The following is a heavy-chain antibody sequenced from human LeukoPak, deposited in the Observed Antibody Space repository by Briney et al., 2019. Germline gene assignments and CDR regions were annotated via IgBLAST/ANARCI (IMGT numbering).Heavy chain of an antibody. CDR1: GGSISSYY. CDR2: IFDSGDT. CDR3: ARQRIEYYYGTRGSSLFDY. V-gene: IGHV4-59*08. D-gene: IGHD3-10*01. Sequence: PSETLSLTCTVSGGSISSYYWSWIRQPPGKGLEWIGYIFDSGDTNYNPSLRSRVSISLDTSQNQFSLRLTSVTAADTAVYYCARQRIEYYYGTRGSSLFDYWGQGTLVTVSS. J-gene: IGHJ4*02.